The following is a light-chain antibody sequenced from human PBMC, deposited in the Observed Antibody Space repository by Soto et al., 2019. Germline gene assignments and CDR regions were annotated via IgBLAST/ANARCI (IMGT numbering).Light chain of an antibody. J-gene: IGKJ1*01. V-gene: IGKV1-5*03. CDR2: KES. Sequence: DIQMTQSPSTLSSSVGERVIIICRASQSISSWLAWYQQKTGKAPKLLIYKESSLESGVPSRFSGSGSGTELNLTISRLQPDDFATYYCQKYNSYLWTCGQGTKVDIK. CDR3: QKYNSYLWT. CDR1: QSISSW.